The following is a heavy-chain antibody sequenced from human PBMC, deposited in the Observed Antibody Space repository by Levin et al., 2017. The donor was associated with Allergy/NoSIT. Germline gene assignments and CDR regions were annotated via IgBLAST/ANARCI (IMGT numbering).Heavy chain of an antibody. D-gene: IGHD6-13*01. CDR2: IYYTGTT. V-gene: IGHV4-31*03. CDR3: AKARAVAGNFDS. CDR1: GDSMTSGGDY. Sequence: LRLSCTVSGDSMTSGGDYWSWIRQHPVKGLEWIGYIYYTGTTYYNPSLNSRLVLSVDPSKNQFSLNLSSVTAADTTIYYCAKARAVAGNFDSWGQGTLVTVTS. J-gene: IGHJ4*02.